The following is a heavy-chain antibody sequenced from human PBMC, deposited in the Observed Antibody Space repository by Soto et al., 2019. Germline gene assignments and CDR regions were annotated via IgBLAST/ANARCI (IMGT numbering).Heavy chain of an antibody. CDR1: GGTFSSYT. V-gene: IGHV1-2*04. Sequence: ASVKVSCKASGGTFSSYTISWVRQAPGQGLEWMGWINPNSGGTNYAQKFQGWVTMTRDTSISTAYMELSRLRSDDTAVYYCARDGGPYYFDYWGQGTLVTVSS. J-gene: IGHJ4*02. CDR2: INPNSGGT. D-gene: IGHD2-15*01. CDR3: ARDGGPYYFDY.